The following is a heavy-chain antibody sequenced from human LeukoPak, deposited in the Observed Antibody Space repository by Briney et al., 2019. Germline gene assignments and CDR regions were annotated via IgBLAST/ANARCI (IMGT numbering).Heavy chain of an antibody. CDR3: ASDSSGWSAFDY. V-gene: IGHV3-30*02. D-gene: IGHD6-19*01. Sequence: GGSLRLSCAASGFTFSSYGMHWVRQAPGKGLEWVAFIRYDGSNKYYADSVKGRFTIYRDNSKNTLYLQMNSLRAEDTAVYYCASDSSGWSAFDYWGQGTLVTVSS. CDR1: GFTFSSYG. CDR2: IRYDGSNK. J-gene: IGHJ4*02.